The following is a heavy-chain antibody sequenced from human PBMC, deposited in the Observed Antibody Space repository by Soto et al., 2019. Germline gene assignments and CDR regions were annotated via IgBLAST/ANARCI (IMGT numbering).Heavy chain of an antibody. D-gene: IGHD1-26*01. J-gene: IGHJ6*02. V-gene: IGHV3-30*18. CDR2: KSYDGSNK. CDR1: GFTFSSYG. Sequence: QVQLVESGGGVVQPGRSLRLSCAASGFTFSSYGMHWVSQAPGKGLEWVAVKSYDGSNKYYADSVKGRFTISRDNSKNTLYLQMNSLRAEDTAVYYCAKELKVVGATSGYYYYYYGMYVWGQGTTVTVSS. CDR3: AKELKVVGATSGYYYYYYGMYV.